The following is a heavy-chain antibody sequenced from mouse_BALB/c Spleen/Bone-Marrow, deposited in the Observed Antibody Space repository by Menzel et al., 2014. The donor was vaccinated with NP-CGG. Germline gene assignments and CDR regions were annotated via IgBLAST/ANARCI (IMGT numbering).Heavy chain of an antibody. CDR1: GYAFTNYW. Sequence: VQLVESGAELVRPGTSVEISCKASGYAFTNYWLGWVKQRPGHGLEWIGDIYPGSGNTYYTEKFKGKATLTADTSSSTAYMQLSSLTSEDSAVYFCARRRSLDYWGQGTILTVSS. CDR3: ARRRSLDY. V-gene: IGHV1-63*02. J-gene: IGHJ2*01. CDR2: IYPGSGNT.